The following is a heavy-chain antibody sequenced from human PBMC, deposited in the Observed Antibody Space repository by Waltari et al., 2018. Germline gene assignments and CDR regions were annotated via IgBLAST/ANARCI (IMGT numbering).Heavy chain of an antibody. D-gene: IGHD3-22*01. CDR2: IYHSGST. CDR3: AGATEGPMIVVVTRHWYFDL. J-gene: IGHJ2*01. Sequence: QVQLQESGPGLVKPSETLSLTCTVSGYSISSGYYWGWIRQPPGKGLEWIGSIYHSGSTYYNQSLKSEGTIAVDTSKNRFSLKLSSVTAADTAVYYCAGATEGPMIVVVTRHWYFDLWGRGTLVTVSS. CDR1: GYSISSGYY. V-gene: IGHV4-38-2*02.